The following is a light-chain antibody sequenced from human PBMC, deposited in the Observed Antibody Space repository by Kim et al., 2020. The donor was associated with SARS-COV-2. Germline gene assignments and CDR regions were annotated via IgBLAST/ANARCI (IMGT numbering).Light chain of an antibody. J-gene: IGLJ1*01. Sequence: SSELTQDPAVSVALGQTVRISCQGDSSRTNYASWYQHKAGQAPRLVIYEENNRPSGIPDRFSGSSAGNTASLTITGAQVEEEDDYYSISRDSPNEKYVF. CDR1: SSRTNY. V-gene: IGLV3-19*01. CDR2: EEN. CDR3: ISRDSPNEKYV.